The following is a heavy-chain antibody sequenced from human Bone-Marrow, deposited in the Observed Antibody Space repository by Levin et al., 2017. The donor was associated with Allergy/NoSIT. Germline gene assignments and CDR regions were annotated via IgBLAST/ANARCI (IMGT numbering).Heavy chain of an antibody. V-gene: IGHV5-51*01. CDR1: GSRFSSYW. D-gene: IGHD3-16*01. CDR2: IHPGDSNA. J-gene: IGHJ5*02. Sequence: RGESLKISCRDSGSRFSSYWIGWVRQMPGKGLEWMGIIHPGDSNALYSPSLQGQVTISADKSINTIYLQWNSLKASDTAIYYCARRAYDSAIMAGNNWFDPWGQGTLVTVSS. CDR3: ARRAYDSAIMAGNNWFDP.